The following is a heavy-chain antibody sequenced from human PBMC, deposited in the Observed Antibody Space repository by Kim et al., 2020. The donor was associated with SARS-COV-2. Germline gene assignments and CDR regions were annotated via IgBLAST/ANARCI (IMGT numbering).Heavy chain of an antibody. Sequence: GGSLRLSCAASGFTFSSNAMSWVRQAPGKGLEWVSGIYGSAGSTYYADSVKGRVTISRDTSRNRLFLQMNSLRAEDTAIYYCAKTPQSGAWNFYLWGRGT. CDR3: AKTPQSGAWNFYL. D-gene: IGHD4-17*01. CDR1: GFTFSSNA. V-gene: IGHV3-23*01. CDR2: IYGSAGST. J-gene: IGHJ2*01.